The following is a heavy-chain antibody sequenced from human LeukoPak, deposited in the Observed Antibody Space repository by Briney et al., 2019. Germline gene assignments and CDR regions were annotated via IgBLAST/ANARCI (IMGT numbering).Heavy chain of an antibody. CDR1: GYTFTSYA. D-gene: IGHD3-9*01. V-gene: IGHV1-3*01. CDR3: ARDQDYDILTGYHYPFDY. CDR2: INAGNGNT. J-gene: IGHJ4*02. Sequence: ASVKVSCKASGYTFTSYAMHWVRQAPGQRLEWMGWINAGNGNTKYSQKFQGRVTITRDTSASTAHMELSSLRSEDTAVYYCARDQDYDILTGYHYPFDYWGQGTLVTVSS.